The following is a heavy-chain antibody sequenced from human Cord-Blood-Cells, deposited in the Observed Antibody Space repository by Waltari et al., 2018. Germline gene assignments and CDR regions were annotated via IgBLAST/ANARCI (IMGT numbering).Heavy chain of an antibody. CDR2: IYSGGST. CDR3: ARDGSNWDSDAFDI. J-gene: IGHJ3*02. V-gene: IGHV3-53*04. D-gene: IGHD1-7*01. Sequence: EVQLVESGGGLVQPGGSLRLSCAASGFTVSSNYMSWVRQAPGKGLDGVSVIYSGGSTYYADSVKGRFTISRHNSKNTLYLQMNSLRAEDTAVYYCARDGSNWDSDAFDIWGQGTMVTVSS. CDR1: GFTVSSNY.